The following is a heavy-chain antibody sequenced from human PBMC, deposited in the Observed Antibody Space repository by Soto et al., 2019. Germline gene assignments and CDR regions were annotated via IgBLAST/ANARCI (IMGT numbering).Heavy chain of an antibody. D-gene: IGHD2-2*01. V-gene: IGHV5-10-1*01. CDR3: ASSPRGYCSSTSCRELGHYYLLDV. Sequence: PGESLKISCKGSGYSFTSYWIGWVRQMPGKGLEWMGRIDPSDSYTNYSPSFQGHVTISADKSISTAYLQWSSLKASDTAMYYCASSPRGYCSSTSCRELGHYYLLDVWGQGTTVTVSS. CDR1: GYSFTSYW. J-gene: IGHJ6*02. CDR2: IDPSDSYT.